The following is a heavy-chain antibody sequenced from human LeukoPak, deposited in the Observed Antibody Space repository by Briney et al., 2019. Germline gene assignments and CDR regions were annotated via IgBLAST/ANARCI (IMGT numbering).Heavy chain of an antibody. V-gene: IGHV3-53*01. CDR2: IYSGGST. CDR1: GFTVSSNY. J-gene: IGHJ4*02. CDR3: ARQFMGYSSSWYHFDY. Sequence: GGSLRLSCAASGFTVSSNYMSWVRQAPGRGLEGVSVIYSGGSTYYADSVKGRFTISRANSKNTLYLQMNSLRAEDTAVYYCARQFMGYSSSWYHFDYWGQGTLVTVSS. D-gene: IGHD6-13*01.